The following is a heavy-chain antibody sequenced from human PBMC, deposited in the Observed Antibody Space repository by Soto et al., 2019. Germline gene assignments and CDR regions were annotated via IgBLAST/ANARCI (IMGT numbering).Heavy chain of an antibody. CDR2: IFPGDVNI. CDR3: ARGGPPIDY. J-gene: IGHJ4*02. CDR1: GYTFTSYG. D-gene: IGHD3-10*01. Sequence: ASVKVSCKASGYTFTSYGISWVRQAPGQGLEWMGTIFPGDVNIDYAQKFEGRVTMTKDTTTSTVYMELNSLTSEDTAVYYCARGGPPIDYWGQG. V-gene: IGHV1-46*03.